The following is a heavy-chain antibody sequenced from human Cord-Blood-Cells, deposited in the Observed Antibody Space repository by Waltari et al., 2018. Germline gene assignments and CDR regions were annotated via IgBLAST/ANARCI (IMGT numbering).Heavy chain of an antibody. D-gene: IGHD2-2*01. CDR1: GGSFSGYY. Sequence: QVQLQQWGAGLLKPSETLSLTCAVYGGSFSGYYWSWIRQPPGKGLEWIGEINHSGSTNYNPSLKSRVTISVDTSKNQFSLKLSSVTAADTAVYYCARGGACSSTSCYNWFDPWGQGTLVTVSS. CDR2: INHSGST. CDR3: ARGGACSSTSCYNWFDP. J-gene: IGHJ5*02. V-gene: IGHV4-34*01.